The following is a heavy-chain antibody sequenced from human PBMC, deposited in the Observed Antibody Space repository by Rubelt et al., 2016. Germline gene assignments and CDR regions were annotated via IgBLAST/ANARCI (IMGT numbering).Heavy chain of an antibody. CDR1: GGSFSGYY. Sequence: QVQLQQWGAGLLKPSETLSLTCAVYGGSFSGYYWSWIRQPPGSGLEWIGYIHYSGTTQYNPSLKSRVTISVETSKNQFSLKLGSVTAADSAVYYCVRHHRRSCTGDCFAFDIWGQGTMVTVSS. V-gene: IGHV4-34*01. J-gene: IGHJ3*02. D-gene: IGHD2-8*02. CDR3: VRHHRRSCTGDCFAFDI. CDR2: IHYSGTT.